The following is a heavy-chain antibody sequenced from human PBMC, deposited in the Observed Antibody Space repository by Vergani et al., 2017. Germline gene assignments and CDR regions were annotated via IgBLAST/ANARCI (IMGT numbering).Heavy chain of an antibody. CDR2: INHSGST. D-gene: IGHD6-13*01. Sequence: VQLQQWGAGLLKPSETLSLTCAVYGGSFSGYYWSWIRQAPGKGLEWIGEINHSGSTNYNPSLKSRVTISVDTSKNQFSLKLSAVTAADTAVYYCARVGIAAAYYYFDYWGQGTLVTVSS. J-gene: IGHJ4*02. CDR3: ARVGIAAAYYYFDY. CDR1: GGSFSGYY. V-gene: IGHV4-34*01.